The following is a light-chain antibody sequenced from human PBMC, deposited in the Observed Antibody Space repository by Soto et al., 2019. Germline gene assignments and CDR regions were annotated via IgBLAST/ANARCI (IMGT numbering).Light chain of an antibody. V-gene: IGLV2-8*01. J-gene: IGLJ1*01. CDR2: EVS. CDR3: SSYAGSNIRYV. Sequence: QSVLTQPPSASGSPGQSVTISCTGTSSDVGGYNYVSWYQQHQGKAPKLMIYEVSKRPSGVPDRFSGSKSGNTASLTVSGLQAEDEADYYCSSYAGSNIRYVFGTGTKVT. CDR1: SSDVGGYNY.